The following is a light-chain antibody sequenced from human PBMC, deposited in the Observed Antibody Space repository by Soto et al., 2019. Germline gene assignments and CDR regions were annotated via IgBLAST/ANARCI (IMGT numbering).Light chain of an antibody. V-gene: IGLV2-14*01. Sequence: QSALTQPASVSGSPGQSITISCTGTSSDVGDYNYVSWYQQHPGKAPKLMIFDVSNRPSGVSNRFSGSKSGNTASLTISGLQAEDEAEYYCSSYTSSSNYVFGTGTKLTVL. J-gene: IGLJ1*01. CDR1: SSDVGDYNY. CDR3: SSYTSSSNYV. CDR2: DVS.